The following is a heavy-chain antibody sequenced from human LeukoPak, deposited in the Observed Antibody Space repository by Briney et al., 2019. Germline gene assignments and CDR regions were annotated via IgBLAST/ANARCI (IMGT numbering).Heavy chain of an antibody. V-gene: IGHV3-21*01. CDR2: INSDSNYI. CDR3: AVAYYYGSGGAFDI. J-gene: IGHJ3*02. Sequence: SGGSLRLSCAASGFTFRSYSMNWVRQAPGKGLEWVSSINSDSNYIYYADSVQGRFTISRDNAKNSLYLQMNSLRAEDTAVYYCAVAYYYGSGGAFDIWGQGTKVTVSS. D-gene: IGHD3-10*01. CDR1: GFTFRSYS.